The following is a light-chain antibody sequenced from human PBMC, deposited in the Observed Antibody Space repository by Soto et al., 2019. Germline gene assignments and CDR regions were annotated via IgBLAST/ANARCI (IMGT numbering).Light chain of an antibody. Sequence: QSALTQPPSASGSPGQSVTISCTGTSSDVGGYNYVSWYQQHPGKAPKLMIYEVSKRPSGVPDRFSGSKSGNTAFLTVSGLQADDEADYYCSSYAGSNNVVFGGGTKVTVL. J-gene: IGLJ2*01. CDR2: EVS. V-gene: IGLV2-8*01. CDR3: SSYAGSNNVV. CDR1: SSDVGGYNY.